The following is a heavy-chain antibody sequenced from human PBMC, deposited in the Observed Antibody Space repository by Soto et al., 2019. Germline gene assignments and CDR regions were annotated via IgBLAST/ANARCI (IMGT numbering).Heavy chain of an antibody. Sequence: SAKVDCRASGFEFTTSAVQWERQDRGQRVEWKGWIVVGSGKTNYAQKFHGRFNKTRDTSTSTVYMVLSSLRSEDTAVYYCARDSLDIVLVPAGLTPFYFDYWGQVTLVTVSS. CDR2: IVVGSGKT. CDR1: GFEFTTSA. CDR3: ARDSLDIVLVPAGLTPFYFDY. D-gene: IGHD2-2*03. V-gene: IGHV1-58*01. J-gene: IGHJ4*02.